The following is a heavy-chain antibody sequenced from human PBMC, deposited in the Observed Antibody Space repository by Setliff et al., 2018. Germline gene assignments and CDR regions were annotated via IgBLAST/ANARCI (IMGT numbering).Heavy chain of an antibody. D-gene: IGHD2-8*01. V-gene: IGHV1-18*01. J-gene: IGHJ4*02. CDR2: ISPHNGKT. Sequence: GASVKVSCKASGYIFTDYGVSWVRQAPGQGLEWVGWISPHNGKTYYAPKFQDRITLTTDTSTSTAYLEFKSLRSDDAAIYYCLRLVRYCSRTTCQRTPGYEVWGQGTLVTVSS. CDR3: LRLVRYCSRTTCQRTPGYEV. CDR1: GYIFTDYG.